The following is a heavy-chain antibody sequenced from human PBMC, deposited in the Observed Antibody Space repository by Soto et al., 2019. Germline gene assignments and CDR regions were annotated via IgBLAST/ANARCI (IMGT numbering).Heavy chain of an antibody. J-gene: IGHJ4*02. V-gene: IGHV1-2*02. CDR2: INPNSGGS. Sequence: SAKVSCKASGYTFSDYYIHWVRQAPGQGLEWMGWINPNSGGSKYAPKFQGGVTMTRDTSITTAYMELSRLRSGDTAVYYCAREPATAKPEGVDFWGQGTLVTVSS. CDR1: GYTFSDYY. CDR3: AREPATAKPEGVDF. D-gene: IGHD1-1*01.